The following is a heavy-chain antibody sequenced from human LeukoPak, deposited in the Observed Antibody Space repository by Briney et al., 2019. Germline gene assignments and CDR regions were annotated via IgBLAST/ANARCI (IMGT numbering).Heavy chain of an antibody. Sequence: PGGSLRLSCAASGFTFSNYWMNWVRQAPGKGLEWVANIKQDGSAKYYVDSVKGRFTISRDNAKNSLYLQMNSLRAEDTAVYYCARGPVGYGDYVYFDYWGQGTLVTVSS. V-gene: IGHV3-7*02. CDR3: ARGPVGYGDYVYFDY. CDR1: GFTFSNYW. J-gene: IGHJ4*02. D-gene: IGHD4-17*01. CDR2: IKQDGSAK.